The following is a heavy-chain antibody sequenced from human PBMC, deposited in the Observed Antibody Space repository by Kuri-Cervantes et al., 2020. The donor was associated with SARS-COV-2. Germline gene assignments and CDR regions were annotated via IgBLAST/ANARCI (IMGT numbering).Heavy chain of an antibody. D-gene: IGHD3-10*01. Sequence: SETLSLTCTVSGGSISSSSYYWGWIRQPPGKGLEWIGSMYYSGSTYYNPSLKSRLTISVDTSKNQFSLKLSSVTAADTAVYFCARGSRTWFRSGNYHRYSYYSMDVWGKGTTVTVSS. CDR3: ARGSRTWFRSGNYHRYSYYSMDV. CDR1: GGSISSSSYY. V-gene: IGHV4-39*07. CDR2: MYYSGST. J-gene: IGHJ6*04.